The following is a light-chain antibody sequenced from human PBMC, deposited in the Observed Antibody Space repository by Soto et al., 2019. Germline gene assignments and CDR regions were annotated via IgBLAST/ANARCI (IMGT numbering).Light chain of an antibody. V-gene: IGKV3-20*01. CDR2: GAS. CDR3: QQYGSSLYT. CDR1: QSVSSNY. J-gene: IGKJ2*01. Sequence: EIVLTQSPGTLSLSPGERATLSCRAGQSVSSNYLAWYQQKPGQAPRLLIYGASSRAAGIPDRFSGSGSGTVFTLTISRLEPEDFAVYSCQQYGSSLYTFGQGTKLEIK.